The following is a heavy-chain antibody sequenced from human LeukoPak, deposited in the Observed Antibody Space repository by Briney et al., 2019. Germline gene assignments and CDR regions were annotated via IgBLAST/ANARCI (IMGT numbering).Heavy chain of an antibody. CDR3: ARDIRDFWSGSDY. J-gene: IGHJ4*02. CDR1: GFTFSSYS. D-gene: IGHD3-3*01. Sequence: GGSLRLSCAASGFTFSSYSMNWVRQAPGKGLEWVSSISSSSSYIYYADSVKGRFTISRDNAKNSLYLQMNSLRAEDTAVYYCARDIRDFWSGSDYWGQGTLVTVSS. V-gene: IGHV3-21*01. CDR2: ISSSSSYI.